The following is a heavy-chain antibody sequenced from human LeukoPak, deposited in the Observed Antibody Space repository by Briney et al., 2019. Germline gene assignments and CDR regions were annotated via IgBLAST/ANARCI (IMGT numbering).Heavy chain of an antibody. D-gene: IGHD3-16*02. V-gene: IGHV3-53*01. CDR3: ARLATTPSGSLYPSSGYYQYAMDV. J-gene: IGHJ6*02. CDR1: GFTVSSNY. Sequence: GGSLRLSCAASGFTVSSNYMNWVRQAPGKGLEWVSVIYSGGNTNYADSVKGRFTVSRDNSKNTVYLQMNSLRAGDTAVYYCARLATTPSGSLYPSSGYYQYAMDVWGQGTTVSVSS. CDR2: IYSGGNT.